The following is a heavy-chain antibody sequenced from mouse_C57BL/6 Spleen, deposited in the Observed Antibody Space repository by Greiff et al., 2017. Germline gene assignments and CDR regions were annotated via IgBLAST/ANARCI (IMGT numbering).Heavy chain of an antibody. V-gene: IGHV5-17*01. CDR1: GFTFSDYG. J-gene: IGHJ4*01. CDR2: ISSGSSTI. CDR3: ARRIYYDYDDYAMDY. Sequence: DVHLVESGGGLVKPGGSLKLSCAASGFTFSDYGMHWVRQAPEKGLEWVAYISSGSSTIYYADTVKGRFTISRDNAKNTLFLQMTSLRSEDTAMYYCARRIYYDYDDYAMDYWGQGTSVTVSS. D-gene: IGHD2-4*01.